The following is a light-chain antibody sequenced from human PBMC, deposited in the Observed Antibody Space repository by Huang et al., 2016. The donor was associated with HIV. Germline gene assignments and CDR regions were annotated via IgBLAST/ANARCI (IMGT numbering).Light chain of an antibody. Sequence: EGVLTQSPATLSLSPGERATLSCRASQSFGSSLAWYQQRPGQAPRLLIYGASNRATGIPARFSGSGSGTDFTLTISSLEPEDSAVYYCQQRNNWPPVTFGQGTRLEIK. CDR1: QSFGSS. CDR3: QQRNNWPPVT. J-gene: IGKJ5*01. V-gene: IGKV3-11*01. CDR2: GAS.